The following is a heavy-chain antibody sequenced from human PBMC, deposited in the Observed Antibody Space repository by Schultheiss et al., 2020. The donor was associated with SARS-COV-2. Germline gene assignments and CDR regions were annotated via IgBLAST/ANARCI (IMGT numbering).Heavy chain of an antibody. J-gene: IGHJ4*02. D-gene: IGHD1-26*01. CDR2: ISGSGGST. CDR1: GFTFSSYA. CDR3: TRDHAEEWELLHGY. Sequence: GGSLRLSCAASGFTFSSYAMSWVRQAPGKGLEWVSAISGSGGSTYYADSVKGRFTISRDNSKNTLYLQMNSLKTEDTAVYYCTRDHAEEWELLHGYWGQGTLVTVSS. V-gene: IGHV3-23*01.